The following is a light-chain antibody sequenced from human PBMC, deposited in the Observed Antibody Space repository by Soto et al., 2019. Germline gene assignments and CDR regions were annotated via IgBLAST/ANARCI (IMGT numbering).Light chain of an antibody. V-gene: IGLV2-14*03. Sequence: QSALTQPASVSGSPGQSITVSCTGTNNDVGGHNYVSWYQQHPGKAPKLMIYDDTNRPSGVSDRFSGSKSGNTASLTISGLQAEDEADYYCSSYSSSSPYVFGTGTQLTVL. CDR3: SSYSSSSPYV. CDR1: NNDVGGHNY. J-gene: IGLJ1*01. CDR2: DDT.